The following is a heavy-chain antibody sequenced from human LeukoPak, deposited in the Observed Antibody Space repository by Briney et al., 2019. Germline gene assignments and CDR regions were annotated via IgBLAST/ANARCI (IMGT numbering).Heavy chain of an antibody. Sequence: ASVKVSCKASGYTFTGYYMHWVRQAPGQGLEWMGRINPNSGGTNYAQKFQGRVTMTRDTSISTAYMELSRLRSDDTAVYYCARDIARLPPGAVTRPYYYYYYMDVWGKGTTVTVSS. CDR3: ARDIARLPPGAVTRPYYYYYYMDV. CDR1: GYTFTGYY. V-gene: IGHV1-2*06. J-gene: IGHJ6*03. CDR2: INPNSGGT. D-gene: IGHD6-19*01.